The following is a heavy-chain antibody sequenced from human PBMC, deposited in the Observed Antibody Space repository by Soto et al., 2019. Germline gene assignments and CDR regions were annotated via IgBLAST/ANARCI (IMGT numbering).Heavy chain of an antibody. CDR2: ISYDGSNK. CDR3: AKGNIPRARGGMDV. V-gene: IGHV3-30*18. Sequence: PGGSLRLPCAASGFTFSSYGMHWVRQAPGKGLEWVAVISYDGSNKYYADSVKGRFTISRDNSKNTLYLQMNSLRAEDTAVYYCAKGNIPRARGGMDVWGQGTTVTVSS. CDR1: GFTFSSYG. D-gene: IGHD3-16*01. J-gene: IGHJ6*02.